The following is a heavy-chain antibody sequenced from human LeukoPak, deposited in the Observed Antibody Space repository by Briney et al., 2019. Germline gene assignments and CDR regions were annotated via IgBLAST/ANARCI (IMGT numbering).Heavy chain of an antibody. CDR1: GGSISSYY. CDR3: ARGPPTDYYDSSGFYYVFDY. D-gene: IGHD3-22*01. J-gene: IGHJ4*02. CDR2: IYYSGST. V-gene: IGHV4-59*12. Sequence: PSETLFLTCTVSGGSISSYYWSWIRQPPGKGLEWIGYIYYSGSTDYNPSLKSRVTISVDTSKNQFSLKLSSVTAADTAVYFCARGPPTDYYDSSGFYYVFDYWGQGTLVTVSS.